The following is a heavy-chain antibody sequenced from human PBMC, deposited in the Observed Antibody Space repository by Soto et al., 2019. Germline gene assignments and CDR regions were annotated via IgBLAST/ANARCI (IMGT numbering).Heavy chain of an antibody. CDR3: ARSGDYGYYYYYGMDV. V-gene: IGHV5-51*07. J-gene: IGHJ6*02. CDR2: IYPGDSDT. D-gene: IGHD4-17*01. CDR1: GYSFTSYW. Sequence: GQSLKISGKGSGYSFTSYWIGWVHQMPGKGLEWMGIIYPGDSDTRYSPSFQGQVTISADKSISTAYLQWSSRKASDTAMYYCARSGDYGYYYYYGMDVWGQGTTVTVS.